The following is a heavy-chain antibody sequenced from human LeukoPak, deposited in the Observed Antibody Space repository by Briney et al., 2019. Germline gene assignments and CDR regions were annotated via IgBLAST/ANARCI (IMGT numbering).Heavy chain of an antibody. CDR1: GFTFSSYG. V-gene: IGHV3-30*18. CDR2: ISYDGSNK. CDR3: AKVPHPNYFFDY. J-gene: IGHJ4*02. Sequence: GRSLRLSCAASGFTFSSYGMHWVRQAPGKGLEWVAVISYDGSNKYYADAVKGRFTISSDSSKSTLYLQMNSLKDEDTAVYYCAKVPHPNYFFDYWGQGTLVTVSS.